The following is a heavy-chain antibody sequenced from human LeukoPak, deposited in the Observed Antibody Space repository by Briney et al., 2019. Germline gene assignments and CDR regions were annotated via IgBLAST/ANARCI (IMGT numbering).Heavy chain of an antibody. D-gene: IGHD6-6*01. V-gene: IGHV3-33*01. Sequence: GGSLRLSCAASGFTFSSYGMHWVRQAPGKGLEWVAVIWYDGSNKYYADSVKGRFTISRDNSKNTLYLQMNSLRAEDTAVYYCASGNSIAARLGGENFDYWGQGTLVTVSS. CDR2: IWYDGSNK. CDR1: GFTFSSYG. J-gene: IGHJ4*02. CDR3: ASGNSIAARLGGENFDY.